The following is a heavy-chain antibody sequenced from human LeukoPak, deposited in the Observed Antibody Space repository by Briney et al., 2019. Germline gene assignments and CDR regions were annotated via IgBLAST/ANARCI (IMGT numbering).Heavy chain of an antibody. CDR3: VRALPPVVQYYFDL. V-gene: IGHV3-33*01. CDR2: IWYDGSNI. Sequence: PGRSLRLSCAASGFTFSDYGMNWVRQAPGKGLEWVAVIWYDGSNIYYADSVKGRFTISRDNSRNTLYLQMNSLRAEDTAVYYCVRALPPVVQYYFDLWGPGPLVSVSS. J-gene: IGHJ4*02. D-gene: IGHD2-21*01. CDR1: GFTFSDYG.